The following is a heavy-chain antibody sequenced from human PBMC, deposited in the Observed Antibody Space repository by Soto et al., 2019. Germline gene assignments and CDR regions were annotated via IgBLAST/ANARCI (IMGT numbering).Heavy chain of an antibody. CDR1: GGSISSKSYS. CDR2: IYHSGST. CDR3: ASLDTARIQIAGY. V-gene: IGHV4-30-2*01. D-gene: IGHD5-18*01. J-gene: IGHJ4*02. Sequence: SETLSLTCSVSGGSISSKSYSWRWIRQPTGKGLEWIGYIYHSGSTYYNPSLKSRVTISVDRSKNQFSLKLSSVTAADTAIYYCASLDTARIQIAGYWGQGIQVTVSS.